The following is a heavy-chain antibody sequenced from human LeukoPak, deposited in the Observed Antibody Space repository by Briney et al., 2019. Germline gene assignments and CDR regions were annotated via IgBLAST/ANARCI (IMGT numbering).Heavy chain of an antibody. D-gene: IGHD4-11*01. V-gene: IGHV4-4*07. CDR2: IYTSGST. CDR1: GGSISGYY. CDR3: ATDLGSDYSFDY. J-gene: IGHJ4*02. Sequence: PSETPSLTCTVSGGSISGYYWSWIRQPAGKGLEWVGRIYTSGSTNYNPSLKSRVTMSVDTSKNQFSLKLTSVTAADTAVYYCATDLGSDYSFDYWGQGTLVTVSS.